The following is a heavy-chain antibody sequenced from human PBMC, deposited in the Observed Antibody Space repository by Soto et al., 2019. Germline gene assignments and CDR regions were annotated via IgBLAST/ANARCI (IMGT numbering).Heavy chain of an antibody. J-gene: IGHJ3*02. CDR3: ARRYGSAFDI. CDR2: IYYSGST. V-gene: IGHV4-59*01. D-gene: IGHD3-10*01. CDR1: GGSISSYY. Sequence: QVQLQESGPGLVKPSETLSLTCTVSGGSISSYYLSWIRQPPGKGLEWIGYIYYSGSTNYNPSLKRRVTIPVDTSKNQCSLQRSSVTAADTAVYYCARRYGSAFDIWGQGTMVTVSS.